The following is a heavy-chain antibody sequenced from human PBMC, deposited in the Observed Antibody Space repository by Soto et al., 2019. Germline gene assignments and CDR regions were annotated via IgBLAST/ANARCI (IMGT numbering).Heavy chain of an antibody. Sequence: PGGSLRLSCVSSGFTFSDYYMHWMRQAPGKGLEWVSCISGPGSVLSYADSVKGRLTISRDNAKDSLFLQVNNLRAEDTALYYCARGKYPGSVDVWGQGTIVTVSS. CDR1: GFTFSDYY. CDR3: ARGKYPGSVDV. J-gene: IGHJ3*01. CDR2: ISGPGSVL. V-gene: IGHV3-11*01.